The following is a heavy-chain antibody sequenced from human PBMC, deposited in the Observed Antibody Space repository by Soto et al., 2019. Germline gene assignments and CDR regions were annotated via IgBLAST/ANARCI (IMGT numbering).Heavy chain of an antibody. Sequence: QVKLQESCPGLLKPSETLSLTCAVSGASFGTYYWSWIRQPPGKGLEWIGYIFYSGHLKYNPSLPTKITISLEPSTNQISLRLTSVTDAEKAVYYCAREGGGYRFDSWGQGTLVTVSS. D-gene: IGHD1-26*01. CDR2: IFYSGHL. CDR3: AREGGGYRFDS. J-gene: IGHJ4*02. CDR1: GASFGTYY. V-gene: IGHV4-59*01.